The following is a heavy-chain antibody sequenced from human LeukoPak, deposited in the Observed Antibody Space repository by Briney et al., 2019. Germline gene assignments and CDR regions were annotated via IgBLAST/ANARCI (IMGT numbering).Heavy chain of an antibody. CDR2: ISGSSGYI. CDR1: GFTFSTYA. Sequence: GGSLRLSCAASGFTFSTYAMNWVRQAPGKGLEWVSSISGSSGYIFYADSVKGRFTISRDNAKNSLYLQMNSLRAEDTAVYYCGRDLPTVTSIDYWGQGTLVTVSS. V-gene: IGHV3-21*06. D-gene: IGHD4-17*01. CDR3: GRDLPTVTSIDY. J-gene: IGHJ4*02.